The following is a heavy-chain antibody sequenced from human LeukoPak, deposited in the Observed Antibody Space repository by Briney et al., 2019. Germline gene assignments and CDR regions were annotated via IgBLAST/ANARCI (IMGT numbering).Heavy chain of an antibody. CDR2: INPNSGGT. CDR3: ARVPTVGYYDSGGYYDY. CDR1: GYTFTGYY. Sequence: ASVKVSCKASGYTFTGYYMHWVRQAPGQGLEWMGWINPNSGGTNYAQKFQGRVTMTRDTSISTAYMELSRLRSDDTAVYYCARVPTVGYYDSGGYYDYWGQGTLVTVSS. D-gene: IGHD3-22*01. J-gene: IGHJ4*02. V-gene: IGHV1-2*02.